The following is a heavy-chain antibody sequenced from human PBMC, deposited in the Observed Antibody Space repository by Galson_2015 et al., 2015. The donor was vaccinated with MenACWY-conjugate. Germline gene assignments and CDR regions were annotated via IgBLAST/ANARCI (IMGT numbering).Heavy chain of an antibody. CDR3: VRGTNDWKGVDY. Sequence: SLRLSCAASGFTFSNAWMTWVRQAPGKGLEWVGRIKSKTHSGTPDYAAPVNGRFTISRDDSINTVYLEMNRLRTEDTAVYYCVRGTNDWKGVDYWGQGTLVNVSS. J-gene: IGHJ4*02. V-gene: IGHV3-15*01. D-gene: IGHD2-8*01. CDR2: IKSKTHSGTP. CDR1: GFTFSNAW.